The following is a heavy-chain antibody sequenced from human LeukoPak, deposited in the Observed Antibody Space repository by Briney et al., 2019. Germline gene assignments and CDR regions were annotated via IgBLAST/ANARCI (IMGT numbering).Heavy chain of an antibody. D-gene: IGHD2-2*01. CDR2: INPNSGGT. CDR3: ARGVVPAARNFWFDP. CDR1: GYTFTNYY. V-gene: IGHV1-2*02. J-gene: IGHJ5*02. Sequence: GASVKVSCKASGYTFTNYYIHWVRQAPGQGLEWMGWINPNSGGTNYAQKFQGRVTMTRDTSISTAYMELSRLRSDDTAVYYCARGVVPAARNFWFDPWGQGTLVTVSS.